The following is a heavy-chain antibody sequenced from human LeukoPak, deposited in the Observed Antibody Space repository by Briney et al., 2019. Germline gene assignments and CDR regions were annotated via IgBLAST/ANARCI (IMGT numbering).Heavy chain of an antibody. V-gene: IGHV4-39*01. CDR2: IYYSGST. D-gene: IGHD3-22*01. Sequence: SETLSLTCTVSGGSISSSSYYWGWIRPRPGKGLEWVGSIYYSGSTYYNPSLKSRVTISVDTSKNQFSLKLSSVTAADTAVYYCARRYFYDSGGYYYYFDYWGQGTLVTVSS. CDR3: ARRYFYDSGGYYYYFDY. J-gene: IGHJ4*02. CDR1: GGSISSSSYY.